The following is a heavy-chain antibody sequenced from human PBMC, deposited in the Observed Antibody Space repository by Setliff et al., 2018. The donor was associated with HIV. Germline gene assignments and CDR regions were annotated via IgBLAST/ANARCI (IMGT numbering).Heavy chain of an antibody. V-gene: IGHV4-39*07. CDR2: LYYSGNT. D-gene: IGHD5-12*01. J-gene: IGHJ6*03. CDR3: AGRDGYNRYYYMDV. Sequence: SETLSLTCTVSVGSISSSFHYWGWIRHPPGKGLEWIASLYYSGNTYYNPSLKSRVTILVDTSKNQFSLKVTSVTAADTAVYYCAGRDGYNRYYYMDVWGRGTTVTVSS. CDR1: VGSISSSFHY.